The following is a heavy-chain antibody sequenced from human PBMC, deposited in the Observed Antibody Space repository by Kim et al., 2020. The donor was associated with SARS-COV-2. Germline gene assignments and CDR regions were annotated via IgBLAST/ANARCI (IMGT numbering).Heavy chain of an antibody. CDR3: ARDRGYFDWMGLTTFDY. V-gene: IGHV1-3*01. Sequence: ASVKVSCKASGYTFTSYAMHWVRQAPGQRLEWMGWINAGNGNTKYSQKFQGRVTITRDTSASTAYMELSSLRSEDTAVYYCARDRGYFDWMGLTTFDYWGQGTLVTVSS. J-gene: IGHJ4*02. CDR2: INAGNGNT. CDR1: GYTFTSYA. D-gene: IGHD3-9*01.